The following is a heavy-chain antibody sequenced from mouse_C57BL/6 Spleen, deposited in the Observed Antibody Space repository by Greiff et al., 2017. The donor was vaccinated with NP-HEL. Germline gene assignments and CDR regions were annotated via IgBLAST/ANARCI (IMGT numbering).Heavy chain of an antibody. J-gene: IGHJ4*01. CDR1: GFTFTSYT. V-gene: IGHV1-4*01. CDR3: ARGRAYDYAMDY. D-gene: IGHD2-14*01. Sequence: QVQLQQSGAELARPGASVKMSCTASGFTFTSYTMHWVQQRPGQGLEWIGYINPSSGYTKYNQKFKDQATLTADKSSSTAYMQLSSLTSEDTAVYYCARGRAYDYAMDYWGQGTSVTVSS. CDR2: INPSSGYT.